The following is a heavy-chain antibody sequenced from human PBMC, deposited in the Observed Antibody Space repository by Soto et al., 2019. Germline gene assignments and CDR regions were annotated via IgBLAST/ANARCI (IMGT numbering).Heavy chain of an antibody. Sequence: GASVKVSCKASGYTFTGYYMHWVRQAPGQGLEWMGWINPNSGGTNYAQKFQGWVTMTRDTSISTAYMELSRLRSDDTAVYYCARAPARHCSSTSCADGWFDPWGQGTLVTVSS. V-gene: IGHV1-2*04. CDR1: GYTFTGYY. CDR2: INPNSGGT. CDR3: ARAPARHCSSTSCADGWFDP. D-gene: IGHD2-2*01. J-gene: IGHJ5*02.